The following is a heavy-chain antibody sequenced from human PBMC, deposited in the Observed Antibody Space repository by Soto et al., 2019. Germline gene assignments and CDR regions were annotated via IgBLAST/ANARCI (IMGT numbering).Heavy chain of an antibody. D-gene: IGHD3-22*01. CDR2: IKQDGSEK. J-gene: IGHJ4*02. Sequence: PGGSMRLSCASSGFTVNSYCMAWVRQAPGKGLEWVASIKQDGSEKYYVDSVKGRFAISRDNAENSLYLQMNSLRVEDTAVYYSARLLSGDNSVYRNFDYWGQGTLVTVSS. CDR1: GFTVNSYC. CDR3: ARLLSGDNSVYRNFDY. V-gene: IGHV3-7*01.